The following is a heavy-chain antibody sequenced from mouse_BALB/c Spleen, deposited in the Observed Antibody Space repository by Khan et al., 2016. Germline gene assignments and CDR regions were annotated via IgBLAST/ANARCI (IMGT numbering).Heavy chain of an antibody. CDR3: ARKNYGRSWYFDV. J-gene: IGHJ1*01. Sequence: EVKLLESGPGLVKPSQSLSLTCSVTGYSITSGYYWNWIRQFPGNKLEWMGYISYDGSNNYNPSLKNRISITRDTSKNQFFLKLNSVTTEDTATYYCARKNYGRSWYFDVWGAGTPVTVSS. CDR1: GYSITSGYY. CDR2: ISYDGSN. V-gene: IGHV3-6*02. D-gene: IGHD1-1*01.